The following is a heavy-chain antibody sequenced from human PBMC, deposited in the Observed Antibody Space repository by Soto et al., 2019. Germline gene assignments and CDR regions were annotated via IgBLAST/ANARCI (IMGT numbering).Heavy chain of an antibody. CDR1: GGSISSYY. D-gene: IGHD3-10*01. CDR2: NSGST. Sequence: SETLSLTCTVSGGSISSYYWSWIRQPPGKGLEWIGYNSGSTNYNPSLKSRVTISVDTSKNQFSLKLSSVTAADTAVYYCARYGSGSSVWFDPWGQGTLVTVS. V-gene: IGHV4-59*01. CDR3: ARYGSGSSVWFDP. J-gene: IGHJ5*02.